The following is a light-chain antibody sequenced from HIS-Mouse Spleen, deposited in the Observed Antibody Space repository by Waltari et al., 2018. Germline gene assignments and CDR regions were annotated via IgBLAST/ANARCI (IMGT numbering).Light chain of an antibody. CDR3: SSYTSSSTLV. V-gene: IGLV2-14*01. CDR1: ISDVGGYTY. Sequence: QSALTQPSSVSGPPGQSITISFTGTISDVGGYTYVSWYQQHPGKAPKLMTYEVRYRTSGVSNRFSGSKSGNTASLTISGLQAEDEADYYCSSYTSSSTLVFGGGTKLTVL. J-gene: IGLJ3*02. CDR2: EVR.